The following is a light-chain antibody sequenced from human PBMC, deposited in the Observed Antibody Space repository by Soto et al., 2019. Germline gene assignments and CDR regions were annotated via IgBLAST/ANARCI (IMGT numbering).Light chain of an antibody. CDR3: QQRGNWPSLT. V-gene: IGKV3D-20*02. CDR2: GAS. CDR1: QSLRATY. Sequence: EVVLTQSPDTLSLSPGETATLSCWASQSLRATYVAWYQQKPGQAPRLLIYGASSRATGIPDRFSGSGSGTDFTLTISSLQSEDFAVYYCQQRGNWPSLTFGGGTKVDIK. J-gene: IGKJ4*01.